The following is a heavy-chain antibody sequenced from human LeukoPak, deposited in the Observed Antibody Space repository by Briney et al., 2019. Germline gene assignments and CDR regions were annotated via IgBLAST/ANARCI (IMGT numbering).Heavy chain of an antibody. Sequence: SETLSLTCTVSGGSISSYYWSWIRQPPGKGLEWIGYIYYSGSTNYNPSLKSRVTISVDTSRNQFSLKLSSVTAADTAVYYCARRGSNWGYYFDYWGQGTLVTVSS. D-gene: IGHD7-27*01. CDR3: ARRGSNWGYYFDY. J-gene: IGHJ4*02. V-gene: IGHV4-59*08. CDR2: IYYSGST. CDR1: GGSISSYY.